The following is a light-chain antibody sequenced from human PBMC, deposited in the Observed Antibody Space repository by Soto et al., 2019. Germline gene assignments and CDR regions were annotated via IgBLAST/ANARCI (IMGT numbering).Light chain of an antibody. CDR3: QQYNNWQT. V-gene: IGKV3-15*01. Sequence: EIVMTQSPVTLSVSPGERATLSCRASQSVSSNLAWYQQKPGQAPRLLIYGASTRATGIPARFSGSGSGTEFTLTISSLQSGDFAVYYCQQYNNWQTFGQGTKVDIK. CDR2: GAS. J-gene: IGKJ2*01. CDR1: QSVSSN.